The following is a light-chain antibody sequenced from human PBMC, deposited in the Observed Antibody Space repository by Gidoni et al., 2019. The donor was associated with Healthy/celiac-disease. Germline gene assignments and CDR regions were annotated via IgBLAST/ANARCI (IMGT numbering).Light chain of an antibody. J-gene: IGKJ2*01. V-gene: IGKV1-33*01. CDR2: DAS. CDR1: QDISNY. CDR3: QQYDNLPPDT. Sequence: DIQMTQSPSSLSASVGDRVTITCEASQDISNYLNWYQQKPGKAPKLLIYDASNLETVVPSRFSGSGSGTDFTFTISSLQPEDIATYYCQQYDNLPPDTFGQXTKLEIK.